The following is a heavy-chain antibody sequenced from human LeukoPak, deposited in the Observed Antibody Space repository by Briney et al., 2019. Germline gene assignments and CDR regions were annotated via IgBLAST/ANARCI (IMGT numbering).Heavy chain of an antibody. D-gene: IGHD2-15*01. CDR2: ISGSGVST. CDR3: AKDALLGYCSGGRCPFDY. CDR1: GFTFSNYA. J-gene: IGHJ4*02. Sequence: GGSLRLSCAASGFTFSNYAMTWVRQAPGKGLEWVSAISGSGVSTYYADSVKGRFTISRDNSKNTLYLQMNSLRAEDTALYYCAKDALLGYCSGGRCPFDYWGQGTLVTVSS. V-gene: IGHV3-23*01.